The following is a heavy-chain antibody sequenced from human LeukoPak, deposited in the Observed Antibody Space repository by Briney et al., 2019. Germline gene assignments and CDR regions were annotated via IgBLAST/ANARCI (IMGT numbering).Heavy chain of an antibody. CDR3: ASDNYDFWSGHIWGYYMDV. J-gene: IGHJ6*03. CDR2: INPNSGGT. V-gene: IGHV1-2*06. D-gene: IGHD3-3*01. Sequence: ASVKVSCKASGYTFTGYYMHWVRQAPGQGLEWMGRINPNSGGTNYAQKFQGRVTMTRDTSISTAYMELSRLRSDDTAVYYCASDNYDFWSGHIWGYYMDVWSKGTTVTVSS. CDR1: GYTFTGYY.